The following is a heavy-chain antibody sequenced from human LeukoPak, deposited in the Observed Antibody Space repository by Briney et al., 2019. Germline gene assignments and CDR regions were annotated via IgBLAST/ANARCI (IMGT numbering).Heavy chain of an antibody. V-gene: IGHV3-9*01. CDR2: ISWNSGSI. D-gene: IGHD6-19*01. Sequence: PGGSLRLSCAASGFTFDDYAMHWVRQAPGKGLEWVSGISWNSGSIGYADSVKGRFTISRDNAKNSLYLQMNSLRAEDTALYYCAREAVAGHFDYWGQGTLVTVSS. CDR1: GFTFDDYA. CDR3: AREAVAGHFDY. J-gene: IGHJ4*02.